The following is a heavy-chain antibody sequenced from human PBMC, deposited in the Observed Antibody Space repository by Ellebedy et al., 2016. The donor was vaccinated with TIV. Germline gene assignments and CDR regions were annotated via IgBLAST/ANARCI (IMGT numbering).Heavy chain of an antibody. Sequence: MPSETLSLTCTVSGGSISSYYWSWIRQPPGKVLEWIGYIYYSGSTNYNPSLKSRVTISVDTSKNQFSLKLSSVTAADTAVYYCAGGYDSWTYYGMDVWGQGTTVTVSS. CDR1: GGSISSYY. V-gene: IGHV4-59*08. CDR3: AGGYDSWTYYGMDV. J-gene: IGHJ6*02. D-gene: IGHD5-12*01. CDR2: IYYSGST.